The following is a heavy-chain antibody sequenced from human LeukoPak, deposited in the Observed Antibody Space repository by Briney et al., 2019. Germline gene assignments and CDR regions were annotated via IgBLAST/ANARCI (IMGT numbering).Heavy chain of an antibody. D-gene: IGHD3-10*01. CDR2: ISTSGGTT. V-gene: IGHV3-23*01. CDR3: ASRSGGYRHFDD. Sequence: PGGSLRLSCAASGFMFSNNAMSWVRQAPGKELEWVSAISTSGGTTVYADSVKGRFTISRDNSRNTLYLQMNSLRAEDTAVYYCASRSGGYRHFDDWGQGTLVTVSS. CDR1: GFMFSNNA. J-gene: IGHJ4*02.